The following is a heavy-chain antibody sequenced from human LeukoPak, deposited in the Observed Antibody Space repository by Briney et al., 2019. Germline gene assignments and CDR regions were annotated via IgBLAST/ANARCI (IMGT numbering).Heavy chain of an antibody. Sequence: GGSLRLSCAASGFTFSSYAMSWVRQAPGKGLEWVSAISGSGGSTYYADSVKGRFTISSDNSKNTLYLQMNSLRAEDTAVYYCAKAIRVQGSSWFDYWGQGTLVTVSS. V-gene: IGHV3-23*01. CDR1: GFTFSSYA. CDR2: ISGSGGST. J-gene: IGHJ4*02. CDR3: AKAIRVQGSSWFDY. D-gene: IGHD6-13*01.